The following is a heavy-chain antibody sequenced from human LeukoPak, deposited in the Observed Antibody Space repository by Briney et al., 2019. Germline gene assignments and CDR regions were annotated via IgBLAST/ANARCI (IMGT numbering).Heavy chain of an antibody. Sequence: QSGGSLRLSCAASGFTFSSYAMSWVRQAPGKGLEWVSTISGTGGSTYYADSVKGRFTISRDNSKNTLYLQMNSLRADDTAVYYCAKDRLGAAAGFFDYWGQGSLVTVSS. D-gene: IGHD6-13*01. CDR3: AKDRLGAAAGFFDY. CDR2: ISGTGGST. V-gene: IGHV3-23*01. J-gene: IGHJ4*02. CDR1: GFTFSSYA.